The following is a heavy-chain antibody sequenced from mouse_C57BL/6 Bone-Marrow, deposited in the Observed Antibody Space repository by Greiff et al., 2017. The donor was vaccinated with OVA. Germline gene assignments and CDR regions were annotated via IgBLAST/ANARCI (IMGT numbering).Heavy chain of an antibody. CDR3: ARTHYSNYNYAMDY. CDR1: GFSLTSYA. Sequence: VKLMESGPGLVAPSQSLSITCTVSGFSLTSYAISWVRQPPGKGLEWLGVIWTGGGTNYNSALKSRLSISKDNSKSQVFLKMNSLQTDDTARYYCARTHYSNYNYAMDYWGQGTSVTVSS. D-gene: IGHD2-5*01. CDR2: IWTGGGT. J-gene: IGHJ4*01. V-gene: IGHV2-9-1*01.